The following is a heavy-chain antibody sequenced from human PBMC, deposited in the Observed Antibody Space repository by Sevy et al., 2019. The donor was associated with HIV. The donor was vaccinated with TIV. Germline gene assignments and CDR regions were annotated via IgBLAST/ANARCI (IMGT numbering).Heavy chain of an antibody. CDR2: INPNSGGI. CDR1: GYTFTDQY. J-gene: IGHJ4*02. D-gene: IGHD5-18*01. CDR3: ARDLRLRGYSYGSSDY. V-gene: IGHV1-2*02. Sequence: ASVKVSCKDSGYTFTDQYIHWVRQAPGQGLEWMGWINPNSGGINYRQDFQGRVTLTRDTSITTAYMELRGLKSDDTAIYYCARDLRLRGYSYGSSDYWGQGTLVTVSS.